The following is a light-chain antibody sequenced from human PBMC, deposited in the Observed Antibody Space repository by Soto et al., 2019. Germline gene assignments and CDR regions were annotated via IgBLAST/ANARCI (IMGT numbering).Light chain of an antibody. V-gene: IGLV1-40*01. Sequence: QSVLTQPPSVSGAPGQRVTISCTGGSSNIGADYEVHWYQQLPGTASKLLIYGNTNRPSGVPDRFSGSKSGSSASLAITVLQAEAEAEYYCQSYDSTLKSGVFGTGTKLTVL. J-gene: IGLJ1*01. CDR1: SSNIGADYE. CDR3: QSYDSTLKSGV. CDR2: GNT.